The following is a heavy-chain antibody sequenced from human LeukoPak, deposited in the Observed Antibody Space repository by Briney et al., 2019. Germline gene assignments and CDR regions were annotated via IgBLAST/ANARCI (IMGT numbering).Heavy chain of an antibody. CDR3: VRGSSGYSDD. J-gene: IGHJ4*02. Sequence: SGTLSLTCPVSGGSISSYYWSWLRQPPGRGLEWVGYIYYSGSTNYNPTLTSGVPISVETSKNQFSLILRSVTAADTAVCYCVRGSSGYSDDWGQGTLVTVSS. CDR2: IYYSGST. D-gene: IGHD3-22*01. CDR1: GGSISSYY. V-gene: IGHV4-59*01.